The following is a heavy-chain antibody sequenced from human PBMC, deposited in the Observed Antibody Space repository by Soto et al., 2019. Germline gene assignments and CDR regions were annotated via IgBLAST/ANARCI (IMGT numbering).Heavy chain of an antibody. CDR3: ARDHRVVPAAKRFYGMGV. CDR2: IIPIFGTA. Sequence: GASVKVSCKASGGTFSSYAISWVRQAPGQGLEWMGGIIPIFGTANYAQKFQGRVTITADESTSTAYMELSSLRSEDTAVYYCARDHRVVPAAKRFYGMGVWGQGTTVTVSS. D-gene: IGHD2-2*01. CDR1: GGTFSSYA. J-gene: IGHJ6*02. V-gene: IGHV1-69*13.